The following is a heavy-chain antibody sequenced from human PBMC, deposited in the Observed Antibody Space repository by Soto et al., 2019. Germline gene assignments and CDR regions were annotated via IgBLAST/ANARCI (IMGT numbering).Heavy chain of an antibody. CDR1: GGSISKFY. J-gene: IGHJ5*02. CDR3: VRDGSKSLRDWFDP. V-gene: IGHV4-4*07. Sequence: SETVSLTCNVSGGSISKFYWAWIRKTAGNGLEWMGRVYATGTTDYNPSLRSRVAMSVDISKKTFSLRLRSVTGADSGVYYCVRDGSKSLRDWFDPWGQGILVTVSS. CDR2: VYATGTT.